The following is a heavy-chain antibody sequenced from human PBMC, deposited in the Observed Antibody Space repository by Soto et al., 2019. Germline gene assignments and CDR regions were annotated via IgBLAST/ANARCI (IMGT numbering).Heavy chain of an antibody. CDR1: GYTFTSYD. CDR3: ASFQLLWFGEPADYNWFDP. V-gene: IGHV1-8*01. Sequence: ASVKVSCKASGYTFTSYDINWVRQATGQGLEWMGWMNPNSGNTGYAQKFQGRVTMTRNTSISTAYMELSSLRSEDTAVYYCASFQLLWFGEPADYNWFDPWGQGTLVTVSS. CDR2: MNPNSGNT. J-gene: IGHJ5*02. D-gene: IGHD3-10*01.